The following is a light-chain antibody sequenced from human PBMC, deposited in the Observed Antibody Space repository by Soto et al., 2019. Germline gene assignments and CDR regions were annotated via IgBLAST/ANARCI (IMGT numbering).Light chain of an antibody. Sequence: EIVLTQSPGTLSLSPGERATLSCRASQSVGNNYLAWYQQKPGQAPRLLIYDASTRATGIPDRFSGSGSGTDFTLTISRLEPEDFAVYYCQQYGSSGTFSQGTKVDIK. CDR3: QQYGSSGT. CDR1: QSVGNNY. J-gene: IGKJ1*01. CDR2: DAS. V-gene: IGKV3-20*01.